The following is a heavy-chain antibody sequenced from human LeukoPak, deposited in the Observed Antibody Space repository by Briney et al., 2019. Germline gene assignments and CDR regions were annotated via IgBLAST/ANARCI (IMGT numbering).Heavy chain of an antibody. J-gene: IGHJ3*02. CDR3: ARDLAVAGPGAFDI. CDR2: IYIGGST. Sequence: PGGSLRLSCAASGFSVSSRYMSWVRQAPGKGLEWVSVIYIGGSTNNADSVKGRFSISRDNSKNTLYLQVNSLRAEDTAVYYCARDLAVAGPGAFDIWGQGTMVTVSS. V-gene: IGHV3-53*01. D-gene: IGHD6-19*01. CDR1: GFSVSSRY.